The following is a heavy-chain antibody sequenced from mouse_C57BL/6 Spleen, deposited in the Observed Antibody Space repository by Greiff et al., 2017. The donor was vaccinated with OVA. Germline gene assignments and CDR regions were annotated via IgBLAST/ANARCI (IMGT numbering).Heavy chain of an antibody. Sequence: EVMLVESGGGLVQPGGSMKLSCAASGFTFSDAWMDWVRQSPEKGLEWVAEIRNKANNHATYYAESVKGRFTISRDDSKSSVYLQMNSLRAEDTGIYYCTRPGYSNYFDYWGQGTTLTVSS. J-gene: IGHJ2*01. CDR3: TRPGYSNYFDY. CDR1: GFTFSDAW. V-gene: IGHV6-6*01. D-gene: IGHD2-5*01. CDR2: IRNKANNHAT.